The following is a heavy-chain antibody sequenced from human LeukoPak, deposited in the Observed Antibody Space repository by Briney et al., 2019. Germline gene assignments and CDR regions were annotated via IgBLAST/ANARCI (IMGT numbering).Heavy chain of an antibody. V-gene: IGHV4-34*01. CDR2: INHIGTT. Sequence: SETLSLTCAVYGGSFSAYYWSWIRQPPGKGLEWIGQINHIGTTDYNPSLQRRVTISLDTSQNQFSLQLNSVTAADTAVYFCARDGPYDSGAFHFWGQGTMVTVSS. CDR1: GGSFSAYY. D-gene: IGHD3-22*01. CDR3: ARDGPYDSGAFHF. J-gene: IGHJ3*01.